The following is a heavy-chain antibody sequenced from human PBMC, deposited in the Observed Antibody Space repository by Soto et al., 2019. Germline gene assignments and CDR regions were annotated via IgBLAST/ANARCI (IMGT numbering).Heavy chain of an antibody. CDR3: ARVSYCSGGSCYEGDY. CDR1: GYTFTSYY. D-gene: IGHD2-15*01. J-gene: IGHJ4*02. CDR2: INPSGGST. V-gene: IGHV1-46*01. Sequence: ASVKVSCKASGYTFTSYYMHWVRQAPGQGLEWMGIINPSGGSTSYAQKFQGRVTMTRDTSTSTVYMELSSLRSEDTAVYYCARVSYCSGGSCYEGDYWGQGTLVTVS.